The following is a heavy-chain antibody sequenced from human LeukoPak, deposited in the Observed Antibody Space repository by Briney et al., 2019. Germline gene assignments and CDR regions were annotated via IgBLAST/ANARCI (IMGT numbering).Heavy chain of an antibody. V-gene: IGHV4-4*02. CDR2: IYHSGST. CDR3: ARVSSGATTVDY. D-gene: IGHD1-26*01. Sequence: GSLRLSCEASGFTFSSYWMSWVRQPPGKGLEWIGEIYHSGSTNYNPSLKSRVTISVDKSKNQFSLKLSSVTAADTAVYYCARVSSGATTVDYWGQGTLVTVSS. CDR1: GFTFSSYW. J-gene: IGHJ4*02.